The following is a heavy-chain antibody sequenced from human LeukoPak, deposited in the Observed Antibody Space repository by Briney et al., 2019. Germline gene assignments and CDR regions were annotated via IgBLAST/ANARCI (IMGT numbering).Heavy chain of an antibody. D-gene: IGHD1-1*01. J-gene: IGHJ2*01. CDR2: INSDGSST. CDR1: GFTFSNYW. CDR3: TRTTTTADWYFDL. Sequence: GGSLRLSCAVSGFTFSNYWMYWVRQAPGKRLVWVARINSDGSSTTYADSVEGRFTISTDNTKSMLHLQMHSLRVDDSAVYFCTRTTTTADWYFDLWGRGTLVTVSS. V-gene: IGHV3-74*01.